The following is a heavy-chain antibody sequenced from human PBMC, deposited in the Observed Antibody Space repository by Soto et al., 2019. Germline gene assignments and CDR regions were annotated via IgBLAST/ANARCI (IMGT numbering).Heavy chain of an antibody. CDR2: IKSKTDGGTP. V-gene: IGHV3-15*01. CDR1: GFTCSNAW. Sequence: GGSLRLSCAASGFTCSNAWMSWVRQAPGKGLEWVGRIKSKTDGGTPDYAAPVKGRFTISRDDSKNTLYLQMNSLKTEDTAVYYCTTTYYDYVWGSYGLTYWGQGTLVTVSS. CDR3: TTTYYDYVWGSYGLTY. D-gene: IGHD3-16*01. J-gene: IGHJ4*02.